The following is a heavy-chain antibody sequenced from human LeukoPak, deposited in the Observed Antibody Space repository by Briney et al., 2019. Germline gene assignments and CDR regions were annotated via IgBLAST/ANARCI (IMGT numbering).Heavy chain of an antibody. V-gene: IGHV3-53*01. Sequence: RTGGFLRLSCAASGFTVSSNYMSWVRQAPGKGLEWVSVIYSGGSTYYADSVKGRFTISRDNSKNTLYLQMNSLRAEDTAVYYCARGRDGYNYEGYYMDVWGKGTTVTVSS. CDR1: GFTVSSNY. CDR3: ARGRDGYNYEGYYMDV. CDR2: IYSGGST. D-gene: IGHD5-24*01. J-gene: IGHJ6*03.